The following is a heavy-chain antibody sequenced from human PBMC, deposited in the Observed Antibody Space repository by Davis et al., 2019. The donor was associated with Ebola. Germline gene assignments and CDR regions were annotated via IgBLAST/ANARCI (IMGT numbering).Heavy chain of an antibody. D-gene: IGHD6-6*01. CDR2: INHSGST. J-gene: IGHJ4*02. Sequence: GSLRLSCAVYGGSFSGYYWSWIRQPPGKGLEWIGEINHSGSTNYNPSLKSRVTISVDTSKNQFSLKLSSVTAADTAVYYCARLEYSSSSTVFDYWGQGTLVTVSS. CDR1: GGSFSGYY. CDR3: ARLEYSSSSTVFDY. V-gene: IGHV4-34*01.